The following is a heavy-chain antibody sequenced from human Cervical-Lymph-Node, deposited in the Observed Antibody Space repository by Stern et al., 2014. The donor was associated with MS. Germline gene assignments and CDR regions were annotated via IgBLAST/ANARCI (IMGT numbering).Heavy chain of an antibody. J-gene: IGHJ5*02. Sequence: VQLVQSGGGQVKPGGSLRLSCSASGFSFRDYRMNWVRLAPGKGLEWGSSISSDSTYIYYADSVKGRFTISRDIAKNSLSLQMNSLRAEDTAVYYCARDRDISDYAIFAHWGQGTLVTVSS. V-gene: IGHV3-21*06. CDR3: ARDRDISDYAIFAH. CDR2: ISSDSTYI. CDR1: GFSFRDYR. D-gene: IGHD4-17*01.